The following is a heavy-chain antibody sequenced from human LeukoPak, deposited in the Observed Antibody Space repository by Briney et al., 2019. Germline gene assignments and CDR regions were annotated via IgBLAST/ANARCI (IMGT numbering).Heavy chain of an antibody. Sequence: GASVKVSCKASGGTFSSYAISWVRQAPGRGLEWMGRIIPILGIANYAQKFQGRVTITADKSTSTAYMELSSLRSEDTAVYYCARGAVRGYSDYWGQGTLVTVSS. CDR1: GGTFSSYA. V-gene: IGHV1-69*04. J-gene: IGHJ4*02. CDR2: IIPILGIA. CDR3: ARGAVRGYSDY. D-gene: IGHD5-12*01.